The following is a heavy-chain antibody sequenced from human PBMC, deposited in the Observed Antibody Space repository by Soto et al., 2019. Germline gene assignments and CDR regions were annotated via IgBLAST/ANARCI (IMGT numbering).Heavy chain of an antibody. D-gene: IGHD3-3*01. Sequence: QVQLVESGGGVVQPGRSLRLSCAASGFTFSSYGMHWVRQAPGKGLEWVAVISYDGSKKYYADSVKGRFTISRDNSKNTLYLQMNSLRTEDTAVYYCAKDCRCWEWLVDYWGQGTLVTVSS. CDR3: AKDCRCWEWLVDY. V-gene: IGHV3-30*18. J-gene: IGHJ4*02. CDR2: ISYDGSKK. CDR1: GFTFSSYG.